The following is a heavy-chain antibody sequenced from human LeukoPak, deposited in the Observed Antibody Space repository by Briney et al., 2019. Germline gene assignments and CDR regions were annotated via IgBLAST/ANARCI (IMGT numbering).Heavy chain of an antibody. CDR2: TYYRSKWYN. V-gene: IGHV6-1*01. D-gene: IGHD3-9*01. J-gene: IGHJ4*02. Sequence: SQTLSLTCAISGDSVSSNSAAWNWIRQSPSRGLEWLGRTYYRSKWYNDYAVSVKSRITINPDTSKNQFSLQLNSVTPEDTAVYYCASMGRDDILTGYYPTEQWGQGTLVTVSS. CDR1: GDSVSSNSAA. CDR3: ASMGRDDILTGYYPTEQ.